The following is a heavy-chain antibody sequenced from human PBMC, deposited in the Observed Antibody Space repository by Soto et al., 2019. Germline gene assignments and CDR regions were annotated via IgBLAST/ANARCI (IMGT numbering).Heavy chain of an antibody. CDR1: GGSISSGDYY. V-gene: IGHV4-30-4*01. CDR3: ASTALAPSFHFDY. CDR2: IYYSGST. J-gene: IGHJ4*02. Sequence: SETLSLTCTVSGGSISSGDYYWSWIRQPPGKGLEWIGYIYYSGSTYYNPSLKSRVTISVDTSKNQFSLKLSSVTAADTAVYYCASTALAPSFHFDYWGQGTLVTVSS. D-gene: IGHD5-18*01.